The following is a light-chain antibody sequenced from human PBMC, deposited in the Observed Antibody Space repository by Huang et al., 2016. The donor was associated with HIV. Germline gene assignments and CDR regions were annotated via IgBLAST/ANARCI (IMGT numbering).Light chain of an antibody. V-gene: IGKV3-11*01. Sequence: ETVLTQSPATLSLSPGERATLSCRASQSVNSSLAWYQQKPGQTPRLLIYDASNRATGIPARFSGSGSGTDFTLTISSLEPEDFAVYYCQQRKYWPPITFGQGTRLEMK. CDR1: QSVNSS. CDR3: QQRKYWPPIT. J-gene: IGKJ5*01. CDR2: DAS.